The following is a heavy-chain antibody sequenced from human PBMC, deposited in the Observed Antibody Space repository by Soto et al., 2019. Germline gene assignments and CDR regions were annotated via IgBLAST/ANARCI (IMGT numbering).Heavy chain of an antibody. CDR1: GGSISSSSYY. CDR3: ARLNHLLRFLEWQPDYYSYYDMDV. V-gene: IGHV4-39*01. CDR2: IYYSGST. D-gene: IGHD3-3*01. J-gene: IGHJ6*02. Sequence: SETLSLTCTVSGGSISSSSYYWGWIRQPPGKGLEWIGSIYYSGSTYYNPSLKSRVTISVDTSKNQFSLKLSSVTAADTAVYYCARLNHLLRFLEWQPDYYSYYDMDVWGQGSTVTV.